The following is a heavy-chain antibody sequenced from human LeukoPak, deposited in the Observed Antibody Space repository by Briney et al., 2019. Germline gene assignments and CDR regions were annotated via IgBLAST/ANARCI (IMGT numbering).Heavy chain of an antibody. CDR2: SGTVGDT. Sequence: GGSLRLSCAASGFTSSAYDMHWVRQITGGGLEWVSTSGTVGDTFYSDSVRGRFTISRENAKNSVHLQMNSLRVEDSAIYFCVRAAMPYIINGRRFDYWGQGTLVTVSS. V-gene: IGHV3-13*04. D-gene: IGHD2-2*01. CDR1: GFTSSAYD. J-gene: IGHJ4*02. CDR3: VRAAMPYIINGRRFDY.